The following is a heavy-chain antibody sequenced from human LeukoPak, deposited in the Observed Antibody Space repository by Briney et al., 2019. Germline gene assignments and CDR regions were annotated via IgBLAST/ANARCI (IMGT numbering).Heavy chain of an antibody. Sequence: SETLSLTCAVSGGSISSGGYSWSWIRQPPGKGLEWIGYIYHSGSTYYNPSLKSRVTISVDRSKNQFSLKLSSVTAADTAVYYCARGGADQGYAFDIWGQGTMVTVSS. CDR1: GGSISSGGYS. CDR3: ARGGADQGYAFDI. D-gene: IGHD1-1*01. J-gene: IGHJ3*02. CDR2: IYHSGST. V-gene: IGHV4-30-2*01.